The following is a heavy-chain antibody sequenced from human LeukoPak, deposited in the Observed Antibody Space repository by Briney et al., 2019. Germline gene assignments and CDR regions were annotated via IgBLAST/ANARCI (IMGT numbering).Heavy chain of an antibody. CDR3: ARAGESSGYYQRPRFGY. J-gene: IGHJ4*02. CDR2: INHSGST. Sequence: SETLSLTCAVYGGSFSGYYWSWIRQPPGKGLEWIGEINHSGSTNCNPSLKSRVTISVDTSKNQFSLKLSSMTAADTAVYYCARAGESSGYYQRPRFGYWGQGTLVTVSS. CDR1: GGSFSGYY. D-gene: IGHD3-22*01. V-gene: IGHV4-34*01.